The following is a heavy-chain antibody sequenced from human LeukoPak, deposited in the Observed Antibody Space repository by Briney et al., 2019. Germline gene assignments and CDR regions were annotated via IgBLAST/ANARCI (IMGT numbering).Heavy chain of an antibody. CDR3: ARVGDHFHWYLDL. J-gene: IGHJ2*01. CDR2: LYSGSDT. V-gene: IGHV3-53*01. Sequence: GGSLRLSCAAYSLTVTTNYTDWVRQAPGKGLEWVSILYSGSDTYYADSVKGRFTISRDRSKNILSLQMNNIGSEDTAVHYCARVGDHFHWYLDLWGRGTLVTVSS. CDR1: SLTVTTNY. D-gene: IGHD3-10*01.